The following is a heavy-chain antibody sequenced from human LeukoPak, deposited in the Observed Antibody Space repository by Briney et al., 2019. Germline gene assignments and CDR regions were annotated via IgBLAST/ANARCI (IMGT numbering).Heavy chain of an antibody. CDR2: ISWDGVTT. V-gene: IGHV3-43*01. J-gene: IGHJ4*02. CDR3: ARDKTGTGIDY. CDR1: GFTFDDYT. D-gene: IGHD1-7*01. Sequence: PGGSLRLSCAASGFTFDDYTMHWVRQAPGKGLEWVSLISWDGVTTYYAHSVKGRFTISRDSSKSSLFLQMNSLRTEDTALYYCARDKTGTGIDYWGQGTLVTVSS.